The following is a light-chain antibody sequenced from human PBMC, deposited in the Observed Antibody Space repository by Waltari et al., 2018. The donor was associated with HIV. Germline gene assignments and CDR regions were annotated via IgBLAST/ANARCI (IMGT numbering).Light chain of an antibody. J-gene: IGLJ2*01. CDR1: SSNIGDNY. V-gene: IGLV1-47*01. Sequence: QSVLAQPPSASGTPGQRVTISCSGSSSNIGDNYVYWYQQVPGTPPRLLLSRDNRWPSGGPDRFPGSKSGTSASLAISGLRSEDEAIYFCATWDDRLSGVLFGGGTKLTVL. CDR2: RDN. CDR3: ATWDDRLSGVL.